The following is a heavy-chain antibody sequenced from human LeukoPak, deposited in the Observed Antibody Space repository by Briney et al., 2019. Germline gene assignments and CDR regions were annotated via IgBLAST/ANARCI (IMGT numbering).Heavy chain of an antibody. CDR1: GGFIRSGNYY. D-gene: IGHD3-22*01. CDR2: MYTNGNT. V-gene: IGHV4-61*02. CDR3: AAMIGYFDY. J-gene: IGHJ4*02. Sequence: SETLSLTWAVSGGFIRSGNYYWSWIRQPAGKRLEWIARMYTNGNTDYNPSLKSRVTISADTSKNHFSLKLTSVTAADTAVYYCAAMIGYFDYWGQGILVTVSS.